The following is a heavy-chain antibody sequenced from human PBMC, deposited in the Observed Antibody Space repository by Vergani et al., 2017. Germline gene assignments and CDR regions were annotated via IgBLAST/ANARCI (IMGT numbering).Heavy chain of an antibody. CDR1: GYSFTSYW. J-gene: IGHJ6*04. CDR3: AKDTAVVPAAIGRLWSVAVDV. D-gene: IGHD2-2*02. V-gene: IGHV5-10-1*03. CDR2: IDPSDSYT. Sequence: EVQLVQSGAEVKKPGESLRISCKGSGYSFTSYWISWVRQMPGKGLEWMGRIDPSDSYTNYSPSFQGHVTISADKSISTAYLQWSSLKASDTAMYYCAKDTAVVPAAIGRLWSVAVDVWGKGTTVTVSS.